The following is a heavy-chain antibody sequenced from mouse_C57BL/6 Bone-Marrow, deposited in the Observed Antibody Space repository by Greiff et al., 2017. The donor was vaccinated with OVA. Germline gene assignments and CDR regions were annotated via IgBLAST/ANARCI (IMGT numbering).Heavy chain of an antibody. J-gene: IGHJ3*01. CDR2: IRSKSNNYAT. CDR3: VRQGYYYGSSGFAY. V-gene: IGHV10-1*01. D-gene: IGHD1-1*01. Sequence: DAGGGLVQPKGSLKLSCAASGFSFNTYAMNWVRQAPGKGLEWVARIRSKSNNYATYYADSVKDRFTISRDDSESMLYLQMNNLKTEDTAMYYCVRQGYYYGSSGFAYWGQGTLVTVSA. CDR1: GFSFNTYA.